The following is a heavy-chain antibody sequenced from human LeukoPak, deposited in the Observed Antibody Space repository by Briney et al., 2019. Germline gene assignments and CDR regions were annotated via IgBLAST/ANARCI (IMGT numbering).Heavy chain of an antibody. CDR3: ARHRGGGRSAQQMIDT. V-gene: IGHV5-51*01. Sequence: GESLKISCKVSGYLFATSWIGWVRQMPGKGLEWMGIIYPGDSDTRYSPSFEGQVTISADKSTYTAYLQWRSLKATDTAIYYCARHRGGGRSAQQMIDTWGQGTLVTVSS. CDR1: GYLFATSW. D-gene: IGHD1-26*01. CDR2: IYPGDSDT. J-gene: IGHJ4*02.